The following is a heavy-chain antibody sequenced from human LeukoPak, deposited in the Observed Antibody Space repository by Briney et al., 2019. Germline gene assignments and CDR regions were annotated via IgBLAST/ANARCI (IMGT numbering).Heavy chain of an antibody. CDR1: GFTFSSYG. J-gene: IGHJ4*02. D-gene: IGHD6-13*01. CDR3: ARAPSAAGTLFIDY. CDR2: IGTAGDT. Sequence: PGGSLRLSCAASGFTFSSYGMHWVRQATGKGLEWVSAIGTAGDTYYPGSVKGRFTISRENAKNSLYLQTNSLRAGDTAVYYCARAPSAAGTLFIDYWGQGTLVTVSS. V-gene: IGHV3-13*01.